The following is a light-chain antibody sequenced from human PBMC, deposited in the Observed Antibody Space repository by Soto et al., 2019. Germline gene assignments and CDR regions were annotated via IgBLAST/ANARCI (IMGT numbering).Light chain of an antibody. Sequence: DIQMTQSPSSLSASVGDRVSITCRASQTFSSYLNWYQQKPGKAPKLLIYAASILQSGVPSRFSGSGSGTDFTLTISSLQPEDFATYYCQQSYSTPLTFGGGTKVDIK. V-gene: IGKV1-39*01. CDR1: QTFSSY. CDR2: AAS. J-gene: IGKJ4*01. CDR3: QQSYSTPLT.